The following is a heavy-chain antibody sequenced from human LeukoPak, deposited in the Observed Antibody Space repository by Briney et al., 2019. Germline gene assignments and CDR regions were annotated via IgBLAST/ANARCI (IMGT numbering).Heavy chain of an antibody. D-gene: IGHD6-6*01. V-gene: IGHV3-23*01. J-gene: IGHJ3*02. CDR1: GFTFSSYA. CDR3: AKSPEQLVDAFDI. Sequence: PGGSLRLSCAASGFTFSSYAMSWVRQAPGKGLEWVSSITGSSASTYYADSVKGRFTISRDNSKNTLYLQMNSLKAEDMAVYFCAKSPEQLVDAFDIWGQGTMVTVSS. CDR2: ITGSSAST.